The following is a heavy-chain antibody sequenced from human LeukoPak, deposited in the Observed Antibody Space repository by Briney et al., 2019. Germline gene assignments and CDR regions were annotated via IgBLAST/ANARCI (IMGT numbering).Heavy chain of an antibody. D-gene: IGHD3-10*01. CDR2: INPNSGST. Sequence: ASVKVSCKASGYTFTGYYMHWVRQAPGQGLEWMGWINPNSGSTNYAQKFQGRVTMTRDTSISTAYMELSRLRSDDTAVYYCARDYYGSGSYYNWGQGTLVTVSS. J-gene: IGHJ4*02. V-gene: IGHV1-2*02. CDR3: ARDYYGSGSYYN. CDR1: GYTFTGYY.